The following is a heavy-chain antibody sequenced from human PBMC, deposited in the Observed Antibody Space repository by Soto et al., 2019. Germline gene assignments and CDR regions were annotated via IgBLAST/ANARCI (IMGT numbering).Heavy chain of an antibody. CDR1: GGTFSSYA. D-gene: IGHD6-19*01. Sequence: QVQLVQSGAEVKKPGSSVKVSCKASGGTFSSYAISWVRQAPGQGLEWMGGIIPIFGTANYAQKFQGRVTITADESMSTAYMELSSLRSEDTAVYYCARDQVGAVDYYYYYGMDVWGQGTTVTVSS. V-gene: IGHV1-69*01. CDR2: IIPIFGTA. CDR3: ARDQVGAVDYYYYYGMDV. J-gene: IGHJ6*02.